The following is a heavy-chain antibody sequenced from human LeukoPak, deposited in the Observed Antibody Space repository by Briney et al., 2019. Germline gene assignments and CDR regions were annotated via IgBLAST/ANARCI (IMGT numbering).Heavy chain of an antibody. J-gene: IGHJ4*02. CDR1: GYTFTAYG. Sequence: ASVKVSCKASGYTFTAYGINWVRQAPGQGLEWMGWISTYDGNTIYAQKLRDRVTMIRDTSTSTVYMDLRSLRSDDTAVYYCARDQPRRGPGNHDYWGQGTLVTVSS. V-gene: IGHV1-18*01. CDR3: ARDQPRRGPGNHDY. CDR2: ISTYDGNT. D-gene: IGHD1-26*01.